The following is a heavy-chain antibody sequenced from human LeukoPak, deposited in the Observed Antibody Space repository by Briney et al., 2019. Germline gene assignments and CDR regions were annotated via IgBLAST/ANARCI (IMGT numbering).Heavy chain of an antibody. CDR2: ISYDGSNK. Sequence: GGSLRLSCAASGFTFSSYAMHWVRRAPGKGLEWVAVISYDGSNKYYADSVKGRFTISRDNSKNTLYLQMNSLRAEDTAVYYCLPDAFDIWGQGTMVTVSS. V-gene: IGHV3-30-3*01. CDR1: GFTFSSYA. CDR3: LPDAFDI. J-gene: IGHJ3*02.